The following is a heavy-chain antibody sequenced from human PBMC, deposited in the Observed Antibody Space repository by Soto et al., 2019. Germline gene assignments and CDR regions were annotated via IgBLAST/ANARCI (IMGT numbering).Heavy chain of an antibody. CDR3: AKDGSHNFDY. Sequence: QVQLVESGGGVVQPGRSLRLSCAASGFTFSHYAMHWVRQAPGKGLEWVVLMSYDGSNEYYADSVKGRFTISRDNSKNAQYLQINSLRAEDTAVYYCAKDGSHNFDYWGQGTLVTVSS. J-gene: IGHJ4*02. CDR2: MSYDGSNE. D-gene: IGHD1-26*01. CDR1: GFTFSHYA. V-gene: IGHV3-30*18.